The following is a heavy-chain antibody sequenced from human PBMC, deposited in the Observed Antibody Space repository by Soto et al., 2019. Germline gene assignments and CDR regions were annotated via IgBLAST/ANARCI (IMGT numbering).Heavy chain of an antibody. D-gene: IGHD3-22*01. V-gene: IGHV3-21*01. CDR1: GFNFITYS. CDR3: VRDGLDYYDTARLYFDK. CDR2: ISSSAVYI. J-gene: IGHJ4*02. Sequence: GGSLRLSCAASGFNFITYSLSWVRQAPGKGLEWVASISSSAVYIDYADSVKGRFTISRDNANNSLYLQMNSLRAEDTATYYCVRDGLDYYDTARLYFDKWGQGTLVTVSS.